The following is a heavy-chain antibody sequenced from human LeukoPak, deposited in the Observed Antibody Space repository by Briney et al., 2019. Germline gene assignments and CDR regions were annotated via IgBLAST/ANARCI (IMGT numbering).Heavy chain of an antibody. Sequence: QSGGSLRLSCSASGFTFSSYAMHWVRQAPGKGLEYVSSISSNGGSTYYADSVTGRFTISTDNSKNTLYLQMSSLRAEDTAVYYCVKEGPLGATWWFVRAAGGYYFDYWGQGTLVTVSS. D-gene: IGHD1-26*01. J-gene: IGHJ4*02. CDR2: ISSNGGST. V-gene: IGHV3-64D*06. CDR3: VKEGPLGATWWFVRAAGGYYFDY. CDR1: GFTFSSYA.